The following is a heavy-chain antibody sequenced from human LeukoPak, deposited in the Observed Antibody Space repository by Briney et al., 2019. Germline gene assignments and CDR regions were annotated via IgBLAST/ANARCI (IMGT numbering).Heavy chain of an antibody. CDR1: GGTFSSYA. CDR2: IIPIFGTA. J-gene: IGHJ2*01. CDR3: ARGSGYFWYFDL. D-gene: IGHD3-22*01. V-gene: IGHV1-69*05. Sequence: ASVKVSCKASGGTFSSYAISWVRQAPGQGLEWMGGIIPIFGTANYAQKFQGRVTITTDESTSTAYMELSSLRSEDTAVYYCARGSGYFWYFDLWGRGTLVTVSS.